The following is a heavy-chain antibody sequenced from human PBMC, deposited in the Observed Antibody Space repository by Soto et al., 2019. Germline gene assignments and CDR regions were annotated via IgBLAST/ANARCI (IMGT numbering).Heavy chain of an antibody. Sequence: QLQLQESGPGLVKPSETLSLTCTVSGGSIGSSSYYWGWIRQPPGKGLECIGTIYHSGSTYYNPSLKSRVTVSVDTSNNQLPLKLSSVAAADTAVYYCARAGSDYDFAYWGQGTLVTVSS. CDR1: GGSIGSSSYY. CDR2: IYHSGST. CDR3: ARAGSDYDFAY. V-gene: IGHV4-39*01. J-gene: IGHJ4*02. D-gene: IGHD5-12*01.